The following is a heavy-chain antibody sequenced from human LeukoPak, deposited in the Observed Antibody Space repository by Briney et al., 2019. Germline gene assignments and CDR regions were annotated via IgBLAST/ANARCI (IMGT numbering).Heavy chain of an antibody. Sequence: SWIRQPPGKGLEWIGYIYYSGSTYYNPSLKSRVTISVDTSKNQFSLKLSSVTAADTAVYYCARVPVIRYYFDYWGQGTLVTVSS. CDR3: ARVPVIRYYFDY. V-gene: IGHV4-30-4*01. J-gene: IGHJ4*02. CDR2: IYYSGST. D-gene: IGHD2-21*01.